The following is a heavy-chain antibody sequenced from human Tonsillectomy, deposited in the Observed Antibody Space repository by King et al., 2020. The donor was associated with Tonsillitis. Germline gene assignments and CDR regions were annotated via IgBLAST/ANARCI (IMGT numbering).Heavy chain of an antibody. V-gene: IGHV5-51*01. Sequence: EVQLVQSGAEVKKPGESLKISCKASGYSFSNYWIAWVRQMPGKGLEFMGTIYPADSDTRYSPAFQGQVTISADKSISTAYLLWTSLKASDTAMYYCTRQTVRVEYCRNAFCPPGGFDPWGQGTLVTVSS. CDR2: IYPADSDT. CDR3: TRQTVRVEYCRNAFCPPGGFDP. CDR1: GYSFSNYW. D-gene: IGHD2/OR15-2a*01. J-gene: IGHJ5*02.